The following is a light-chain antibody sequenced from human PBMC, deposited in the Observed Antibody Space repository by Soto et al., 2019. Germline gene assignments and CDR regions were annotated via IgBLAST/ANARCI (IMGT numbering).Light chain of an antibody. J-gene: IGKJ1*01. CDR2: KAS. CDR1: QTIGAF. Sequence: QMTQSPSTLSASVGERVTITCRASQTIGAFLAWYQLKPGKAPNLLISKASNLQDGVPSRFSGSGSGTEFTLTITSMQPDDFATYYCQHSNSWAFDQGTKVEIK. V-gene: IGKV1-5*03. CDR3: QHSNSWA.